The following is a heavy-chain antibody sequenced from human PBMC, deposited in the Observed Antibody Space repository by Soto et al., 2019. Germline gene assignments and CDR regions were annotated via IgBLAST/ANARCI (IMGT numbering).Heavy chain of an antibody. CDR3: ATLAAQLVTNWFDP. D-gene: IGHD6-13*01. J-gene: IGHJ5*02. CDR1: GYTFTSYD. V-gene: IGHV1-8*01. CDR2: MNPNSGNT. Sequence: ASVKVSCKASGYTFTSYDINWVRQATGQGLEWMGWMNPNSGNTGYAQRFQGRVTMTRNTSISTAYMEMSSLSSEDTAVYYCATLAAQLVTNWFDPWGQGTLVTVSS.